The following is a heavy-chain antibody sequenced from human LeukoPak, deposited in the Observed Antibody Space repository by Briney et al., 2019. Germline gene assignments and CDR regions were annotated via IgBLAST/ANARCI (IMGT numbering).Heavy chain of an antibody. D-gene: IGHD1-26*01. CDR1: GFTFSSYT. J-gene: IGHJ4*02. V-gene: IGHV3-23*01. Sequence: GGSLRLSCVASGFTFSSYTMNWVRQAPGKGLEWVSAISGSGGSTYYADSVKGRFTISRDNSKNTLYLQMNSLRVEDTAVYYCAKVEGIVGGPNCCFDYWGQGTLLTVSP. CDR2: ISGSGGST. CDR3: AKVEGIVGGPNCCFDY.